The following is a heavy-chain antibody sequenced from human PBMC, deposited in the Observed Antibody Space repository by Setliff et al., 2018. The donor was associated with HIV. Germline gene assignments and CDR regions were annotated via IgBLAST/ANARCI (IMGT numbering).Heavy chain of an antibody. CDR3: AREGSTYYYYYMDV. Sequence: GGSLRLSCVASGFSFRTYGMHWVRRAPGRGLEWVAVIWDDGSEKHYADSVKGRFTISRDNAKNSLYLQMNSLRAEDTAVYYCAREGSTYYYYYMDVWGKGTTVTVSS. CDR1: GFSFRTYG. J-gene: IGHJ6*03. CDR2: IWDDGSEK. V-gene: IGHV3-33*01.